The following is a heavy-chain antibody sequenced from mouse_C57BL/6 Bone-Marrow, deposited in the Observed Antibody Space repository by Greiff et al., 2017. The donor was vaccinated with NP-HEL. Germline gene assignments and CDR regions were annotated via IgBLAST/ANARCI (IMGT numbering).Heavy chain of an antibody. J-gene: IGHJ2*01. CDR1: GYTFTSYW. V-gene: IGHV1-61*01. CDR3: ARYNYGSSYFDY. D-gene: IGHD1-1*01. CDR2: IYPSDSET. Sequence: QVQLLQPGAELVRPGSSVKLSCKASGYTFTSYWMDWVKQRPGQGLEWIGNIYPSDSETHYNQKFKDKATLTVDKSSSTAYMQLSSLTSEDSAVYYCARYNYGSSYFDYWGQGTTRTVSS.